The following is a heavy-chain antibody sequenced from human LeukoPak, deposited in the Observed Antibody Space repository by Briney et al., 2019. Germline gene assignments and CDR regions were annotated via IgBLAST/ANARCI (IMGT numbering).Heavy chain of an antibody. CDR1: GGTFSSYA. CDR2: IIPIFGTA. CDR3: ARVRSSSHFDY. D-gene: IGHD6-13*01. J-gene: IGHJ4*02. V-gene: IGHV1-69*01. Sequence: ASVKVSCKASGGTFSSYAISWVRQAPGQGLEWMGGIIPIFGTANYAQKFQGRVTITADESTSTAYMELSRLRSEETAVYYCARVRSSSHFDYWGQGTLVTVSS.